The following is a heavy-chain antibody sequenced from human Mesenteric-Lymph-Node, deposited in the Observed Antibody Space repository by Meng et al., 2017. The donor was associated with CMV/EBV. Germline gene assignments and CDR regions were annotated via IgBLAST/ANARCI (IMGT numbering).Heavy chain of an antibody. CDR2: IWYDGSSK. J-gene: IGHJ4*02. D-gene: IGHD6-19*01. CDR1: GFTFSSYG. V-gene: IGHV3-33*03. CDR3: ARRGGSSGSYAVDY. Sequence: GESLKISCAASGFTFSSYGMHWVRQAPGKGLEWVALIWYDGSSKYYADSVKGRFTISRDNSKNTLYLQMNSLRAEDTAVYYCARRGGSSGSYAVDYWGQGILVTVSS.